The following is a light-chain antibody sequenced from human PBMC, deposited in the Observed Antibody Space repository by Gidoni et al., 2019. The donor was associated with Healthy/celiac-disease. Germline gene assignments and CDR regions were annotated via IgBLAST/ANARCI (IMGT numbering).Light chain of an antibody. CDR1: QSSSSY. V-gene: IGKV1-39*01. CDR2: AAS. CDR3: QQNYSTFSWT. J-gene: IGKJ1*01. Sequence: DIQMTHSPSSLSASVGDRVTITCRASQSSSSYVNWYQQKPGKAPKLLTYAASSLQSGVPSRFSGSGSGTDFTLTISSLQPEDFATYYCQQNYSTFSWTFGQGTKVEIK.